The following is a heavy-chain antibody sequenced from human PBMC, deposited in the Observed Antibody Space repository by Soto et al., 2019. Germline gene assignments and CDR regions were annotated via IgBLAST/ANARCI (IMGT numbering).Heavy chain of an antibody. J-gene: IGHJ6*02. V-gene: IGHV3-30-3*01. Sequence: QVQLVESGGGVVQPGGSLRLSCAASGFTFSMYAIHWVRQAPGKGLEWVAVISYDGINKYYADSVKGRFTISRDNSKNXLYVQMNSLRTDDTAVYYCARAGVVVAATHCGMDVWGQGTTVTVSS. CDR2: ISYDGINK. CDR3: ARAGVVVAATHCGMDV. CDR1: GFTFSMYA. D-gene: IGHD2-15*01.